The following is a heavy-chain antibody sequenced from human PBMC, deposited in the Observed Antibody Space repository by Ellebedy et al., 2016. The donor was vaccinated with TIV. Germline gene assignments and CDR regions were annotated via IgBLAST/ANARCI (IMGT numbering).Heavy chain of an antibody. D-gene: IGHD6-19*01. CDR2: INHSGST. Sequence: MPSETLSLTCAVYGGSFSGYYWSWIRQPPGKGLEWIGEINHSGSTNYNPSLKSRVTISVDTSKNQFSLKLSSVTAADTAVYYCARHKGYSSGSDYWGQGTLVTVSS. V-gene: IGHV4-34*01. J-gene: IGHJ4*02. CDR3: ARHKGYSSGSDY. CDR1: GGSFSGYY.